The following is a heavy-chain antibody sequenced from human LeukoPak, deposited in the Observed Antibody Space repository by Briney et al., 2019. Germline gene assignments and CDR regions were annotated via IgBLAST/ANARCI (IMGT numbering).Heavy chain of an antibody. CDR3: ARADSSAYHNPTPIDY. CDR1: GFTFSSYG. Sequence: PGGSLRLSCAASGFTFSSYGMNWVRQAPGKGLEWVSAISDSGGSTYYADSVKGRFTISRDNSKTTLYLQMNSLRAEDTAVYYCARADSSAYHNPTPIDYWGQGTLVTVSS. CDR2: ISDSGGST. J-gene: IGHJ4*02. D-gene: IGHD3-22*01. V-gene: IGHV3-23*01.